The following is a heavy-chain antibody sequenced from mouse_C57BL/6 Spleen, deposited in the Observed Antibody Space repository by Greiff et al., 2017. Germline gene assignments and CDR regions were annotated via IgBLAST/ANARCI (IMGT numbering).Heavy chain of an antibody. V-gene: IGHV1-52*01. D-gene: IGHD1-1*01. CDR3: ARSVPDYYGSSYVDY. J-gene: IGHJ2*01. CDR2: IDPSDSET. CDR1: GYTFTSYW. Sequence: QVQLQQPGAELVRPGSSVKLSCKASGYTFTSYWMHWVKQRPIQGLEWIGNIDPSDSETHYNQKFKDKATLTVDKSSSTAYMQLSSLTSEDSAVYYCARSVPDYYGSSYVDYWGQGTTLTVSS.